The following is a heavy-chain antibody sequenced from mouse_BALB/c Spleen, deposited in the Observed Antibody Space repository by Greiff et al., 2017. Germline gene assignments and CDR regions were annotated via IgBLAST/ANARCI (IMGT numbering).Heavy chain of an antibody. CDR2: ISDGGSYT. V-gene: IGHV5-4*02. Sequence: DVKLVESGGGLVKPGGSLKLSCAASGFTFSDYYMYWVRQTPEKRLEWVATISDGGSYTYYPDSVKGRFTISRDNAKNNLYLQMSSLKSEDTAMYYCAREPLAYWGQGTLVTVSA. CDR3: AREPLAY. J-gene: IGHJ3*01. CDR1: GFTFSDYY.